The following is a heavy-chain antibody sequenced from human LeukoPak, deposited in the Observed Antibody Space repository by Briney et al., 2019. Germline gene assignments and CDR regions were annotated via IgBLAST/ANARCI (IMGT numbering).Heavy chain of an antibody. CDR2: ISSSGSTI. CDR1: GFTFSDYY. CDR3: ARDLTPQEIVVVPAANVPSY. J-gene: IGHJ4*02. Sequence: PGGSLRLSCAASGFTFSDYYMSWIRQAPGKGLEWVSYISSSGSTIYYADSVKGRFTISRDNAKNSLYLQMNSLRAEDTAVYYCARDLTPQEIVVVPAANVPSYWGQGTLVTVSS. V-gene: IGHV3-11*04. D-gene: IGHD2-2*01.